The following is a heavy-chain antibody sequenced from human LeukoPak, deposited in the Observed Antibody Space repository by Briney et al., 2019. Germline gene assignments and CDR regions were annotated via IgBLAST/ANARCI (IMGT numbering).Heavy chain of an antibody. J-gene: IGHJ4*02. CDR1: GGSMSSFN. CDR2: IYGSGTT. V-gene: IGHV4-4*07. CDR3: AKDGSSWPFFES. D-gene: IGHD6-13*01. Sequence: SETLSLTCTVSGGSMSSFNWRWIPQPAGKELEWIGRIYGSGTTNYNPALKGRVTMSVDTSKKQFSLKLTSVTAADTAVYYCAKDGSSWPFFESWGQGTLVTVSS.